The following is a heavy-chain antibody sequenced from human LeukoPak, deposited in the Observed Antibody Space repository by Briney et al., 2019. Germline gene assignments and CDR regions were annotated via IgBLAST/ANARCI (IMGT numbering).Heavy chain of an antibody. V-gene: IGHV3-21*01. CDR3: ARDLGQYYDTSDNWFDP. CDR2: ISSSSSYI. CDR1: GFTFSTYS. J-gene: IGHJ5*02. D-gene: IGHD3-22*01. Sequence: GGSLRLSCAASGFTFSTYSMNWVRQAPGKGLEWVSSISSSSSYIYYADSVKGRFTISRDNAKNTLNLQMNSLRAEDTAVYYCARDLGQYYDTSDNWFDPWGQGTLVTVSS.